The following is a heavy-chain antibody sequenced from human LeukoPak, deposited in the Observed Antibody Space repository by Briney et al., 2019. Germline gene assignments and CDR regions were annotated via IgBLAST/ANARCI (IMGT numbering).Heavy chain of an antibody. V-gene: IGHV1-69*05. Sequence: SVKVSCKASGGTFSSYAISWVRQAPGQGLEWMGGIIPIFGTANYAQKFQGRVTITTDESTSTAYMELSSLRSEDTAVYYCASGPRVRFGELYWGQGTLVTVSS. J-gene: IGHJ4*02. D-gene: IGHD3-10*01. CDR3: ASGPRVRFGELY. CDR1: GGTFSSYA. CDR2: IIPIFGTA.